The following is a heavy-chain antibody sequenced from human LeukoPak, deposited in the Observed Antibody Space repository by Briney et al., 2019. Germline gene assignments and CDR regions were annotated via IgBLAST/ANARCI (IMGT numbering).Heavy chain of an antibody. CDR2: IGSGGYT. J-gene: IGHJ4*02. CDR3: AKKLPGASYYFDF. D-gene: IGHD7-27*01. V-gene: IGHV3-23*01. Sequence: GGSLRLSCIASGFTLSNYDMTWVRQTPGKGLEYVSSIGSGGYTFYAGSVKGRFSISRDISQNTAYLQMNSLRAEDTAMYFCAKKLPGASYYFDFWGQGTLVTVSS. CDR1: GFTLSNYD.